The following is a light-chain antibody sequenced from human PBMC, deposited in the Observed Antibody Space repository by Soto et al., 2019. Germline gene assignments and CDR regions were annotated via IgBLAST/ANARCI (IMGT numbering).Light chain of an antibody. CDR3: QQSYSSPGWT. CDR1: QTISNY. J-gene: IGKJ1*01. V-gene: IGKV1-39*01. CDR2: AAF. Sequence: DIQLTQSPSSLSASVGDRVTITCRASQTISNYINWYQQKPGKAPKLLIYAAFSLQSGVPSRFSGSGSGTDFTLTINSLQPEDFATYYCQQSYSSPGWTFGQGTRWIS.